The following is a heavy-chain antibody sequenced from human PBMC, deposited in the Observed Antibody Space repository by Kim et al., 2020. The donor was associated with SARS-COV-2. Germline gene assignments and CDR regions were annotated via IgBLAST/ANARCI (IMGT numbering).Heavy chain of an antibody. Sequence: ASVKVSFKASGYTFTSYGISWVRQAPGQGLEWMGWISAYNGNTNYAQKLQGRVTMTTDTSTSTAYMELRSLRSDDTAVYYCARGIVVVPAAMPVQDYYYYYGMDVWGQGTTVTVSS. V-gene: IGHV1-18*01. CDR1: GYTFTSYG. CDR2: ISAYNGNT. D-gene: IGHD2-2*01. CDR3: ARGIVVVPAAMPVQDYYYYYGMDV. J-gene: IGHJ6*02.